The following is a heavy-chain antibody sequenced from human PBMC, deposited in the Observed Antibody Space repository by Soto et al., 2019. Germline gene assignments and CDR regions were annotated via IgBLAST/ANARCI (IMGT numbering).Heavy chain of an antibody. J-gene: IGHJ4*02. Sequence: QVQLQESGPGLVKSSETLSLTCTVSGGSVSSEHYYCNWIRQPPGKGLEWIGYFYYTGSTNYNPSLESRLTMSVDMSKNDFSLKLSSVTAADTAVYYCAGGTDGKKVAYWGQGTLVTVSS. CDR1: GGSVSSEHYY. D-gene: IGHD5-12*01. V-gene: IGHV4-61*03. CDR2: FYYTGST. CDR3: AGGTDGKKVAY.